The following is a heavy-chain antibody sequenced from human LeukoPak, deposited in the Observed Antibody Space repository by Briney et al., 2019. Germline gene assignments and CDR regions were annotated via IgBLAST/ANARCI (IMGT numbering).Heavy chain of an antibody. V-gene: IGHV1-18*01. Sequence: ASVKVSCKASGYTFTSYGISWVRQAPGQGLEWMGWISAYNGNTNYAQKLQGRVTMTTDTSTSTAYMELRSLRSDDTAVYYCARDFHPGTLTTVTLYYYYYGMDVWGQGTTVTVSS. J-gene: IGHJ6*02. CDR3: ARDFHPGTLTTVTLYYYYYGMDV. CDR2: ISAYNGNT. CDR1: GYTFTSYG. D-gene: IGHD4-17*01.